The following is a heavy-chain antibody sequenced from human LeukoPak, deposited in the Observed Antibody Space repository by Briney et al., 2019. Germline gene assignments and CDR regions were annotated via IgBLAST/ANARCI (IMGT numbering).Heavy chain of an antibody. CDR2: ISGSGGST. D-gene: IGHD3-3*01. J-gene: IGHJ4*02. CDR3: AKDTYDFWSGFDY. V-gene: IGHV3-23*01. Sequence: QAGGSLRLSCAASGFTFSNYAVIWVRQAPGKGLAWVSTISGSGGSTYYTGSVKGRFTISRDNSKNTLYLQMNSLRAEDTAIYYCAKDTYDFWSGFDYWGRGTLVTVSS. CDR1: GFTFSNYA.